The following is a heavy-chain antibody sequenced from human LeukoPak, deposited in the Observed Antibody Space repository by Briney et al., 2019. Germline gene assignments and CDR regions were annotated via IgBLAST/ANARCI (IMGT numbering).Heavy chain of an antibody. D-gene: IGHD3-3*01. CDR3: AREGTYYDFWSGYYHYYYYYMDV. CDR1: GGSFSGYY. Sequence: SETLSLTCAVYGGSFSGYYWSWIRQPPGKGLEWIGEINHSGSTNYNPSLKSRVTISVDTSKNQFSLKLSSVTAADTAVYYCAREGTYYDFWSGYYHYYYYYMDVWGKGTTVTVSS. V-gene: IGHV4-34*01. CDR2: INHSGST. J-gene: IGHJ6*03.